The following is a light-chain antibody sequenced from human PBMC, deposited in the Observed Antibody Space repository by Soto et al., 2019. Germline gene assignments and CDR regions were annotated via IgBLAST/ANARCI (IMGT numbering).Light chain of an antibody. CDR1: SSDVGRYNY. CDR2: DVN. CDR3: SSYTSSSTRV. V-gene: IGLV2-14*01. J-gene: IGLJ1*01. Sequence: QSVLTQPASVSGSPGQSITISCIGTSSDVGRYNYVSWYQQHPGQAPRLMIYDVNNRPSGVSNRFSGSKSDNTASLTISGLQAGDEADYYCSSYTSSSTRVFGTGTKVTVL.